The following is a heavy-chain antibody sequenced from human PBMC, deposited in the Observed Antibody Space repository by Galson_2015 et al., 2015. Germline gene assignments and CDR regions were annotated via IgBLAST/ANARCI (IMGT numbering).Heavy chain of an antibody. Sequence: SLRLSCAASGFTFSRSAMTWVRQAAGKGLEWVSSISGSGLDWISSISGRGGATYYADSVKGRFTISRDNSKNTLYLQVSSLRADDQGVYYCLQGCWGTRFDSWGQGTLVPVSS. CDR3: LQGCWGTRFDS. CDR1: GFTFSRSA. V-gene: IGHV3-23*01. CDR2: ISGSGLDWISSISGRGGAT. D-gene: IGHD7-27*01. J-gene: IGHJ4*02.